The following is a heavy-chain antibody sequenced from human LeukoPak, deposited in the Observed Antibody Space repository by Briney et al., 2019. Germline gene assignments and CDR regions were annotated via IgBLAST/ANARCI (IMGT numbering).Heavy chain of an antibody. Sequence: SETLSLTCAVYGGSFSGYYWSWIRQPPGKGLEWIGEINHSGSTNYNPSLKSRVTISVDTSKNQFSLKLSSVTAADTAVYYCARDLGGNSADYWGQGTLVTVSS. V-gene: IGHV4-34*01. J-gene: IGHJ4*02. D-gene: IGHD4-23*01. CDR3: ARDLGGNSADY. CDR2: INHSGST. CDR1: GGSFSGYY.